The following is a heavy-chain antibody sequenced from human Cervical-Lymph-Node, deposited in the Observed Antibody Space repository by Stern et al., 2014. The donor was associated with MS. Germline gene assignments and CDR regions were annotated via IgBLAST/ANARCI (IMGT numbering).Heavy chain of an antibody. CDR2: ISYDGSNK. Sequence: MQLVESGGGVVQPGRSLRLSCAASGFTFSSYGMHWVRQAPGKGLEWVAVISYDGSNKYYADSVKGRFTISRDNSKNTLYLQMNSLRAEDTAVYYCAKDSGYSSGWYDYWGQGTLVTVSS. CDR3: AKDSGYSSGWYDY. J-gene: IGHJ4*02. V-gene: IGHV3-30*18. D-gene: IGHD6-19*01. CDR1: GFTFSSYG.